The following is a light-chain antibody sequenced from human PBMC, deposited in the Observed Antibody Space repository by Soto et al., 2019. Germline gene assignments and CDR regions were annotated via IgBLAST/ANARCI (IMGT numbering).Light chain of an antibody. CDR3: LQDINYPWT. V-gene: IGKV1-39*01. J-gene: IGKJ1*01. Sequence: MTQSPSSLSASVGDTITITWRASRTINTYLNWFQKKPGEPPRLLIYGASTLHDGVPSRLSGSGYGADLTIAISSLKTEDSATYYCLQDINYPWTFGQGTKVDIK. CDR1: RTINTY. CDR2: GAS.